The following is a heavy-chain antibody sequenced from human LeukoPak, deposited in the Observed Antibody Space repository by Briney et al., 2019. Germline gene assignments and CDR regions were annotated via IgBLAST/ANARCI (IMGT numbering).Heavy chain of an antibody. D-gene: IGHD3-10*01. CDR3: AGRYYYGSGSYRYYYYMDV. V-gene: IGHV3-21*01. Sequence: GGSLRLSCAASGFTFSSYSMNWVRQAPGKGLEWVSSISSSSSYIYYADSVKGRFTISRDNAKNSLYLQMNSLRAEDTAVYYCAGRYYYGSGSYRYYYYMDVWGKGTTVTISS. J-gene: IGHJ6*03. CDR2: ISSSSSYI. CDR1: GFTFSSYS.